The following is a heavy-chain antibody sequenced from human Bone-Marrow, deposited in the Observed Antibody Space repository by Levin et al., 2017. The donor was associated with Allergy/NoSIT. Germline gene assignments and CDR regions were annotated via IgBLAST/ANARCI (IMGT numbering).Heavy chain of an antibody. CDR1: GLTLSDHY. D-gene: IGHD3-22*01. Sequence: PGGSLRLSCAASGLTLSDHYMDWVRQAPGKGLEWVGRSRNKANRYTTEYAASVQGRFTISRDDSKNSLYLQMNSLKTEDTAVYFCGRMIIVVRGTQEVIDMWGQGTMVSVSS. CDR2: SRNKANRYTT. CDR3: GRMIIVVRGTQEVIDM. V-gene: IGHV3-72*01. J-gene: IGHJ3*02.